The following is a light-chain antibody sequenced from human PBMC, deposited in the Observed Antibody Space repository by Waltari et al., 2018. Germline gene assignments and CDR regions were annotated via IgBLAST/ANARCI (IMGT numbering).Light chain of an antibody. J-gene: IGKJ2*01. Sequence: DIQMPQPPSSLSASVGDRVTITCRASQSISSYLNWYQQKPGKDPKLLIYAASSLQSGVPSRFSGSGSGTDFTLTISRLQPEDFATYYCRQSYSTPYTFGQGTKLEIK. CDR3: RQSYSTPYT. V-gene: IGKV1-39*01. CDR1: QSISSY. CDR2: AAS.